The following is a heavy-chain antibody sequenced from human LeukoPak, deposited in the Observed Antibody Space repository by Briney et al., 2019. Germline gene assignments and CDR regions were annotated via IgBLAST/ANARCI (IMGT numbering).Heavy chain of an antibody. CDR1: EFTFTRYW. Sequence: GGSLRLSCAASEFTFTRYWMSWVRQAPGKGLEWVANIKQDGSEKYYVDSVKGRFTISRDNAKNSLYLQMNSQRAEDTAVYYCARDGDNYDSPFDYWGQGTLVTVSS. CDR2: IKQDGSEK. V-gene: IGHV3-7*01. D-gene: IGHD3-22*01. CDR3: ARDGDNYDSPFDY. J-gene: IGHJ4*02.